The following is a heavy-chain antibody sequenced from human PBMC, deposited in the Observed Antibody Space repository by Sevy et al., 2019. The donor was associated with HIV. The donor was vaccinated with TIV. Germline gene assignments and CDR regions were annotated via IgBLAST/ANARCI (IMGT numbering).Heavy chain of an antibody. CDR3: AREWGFAMANAFDI. D-gene: IGHD2-2*01. CDR2: FNPNSGDT. CDR1: GYTFIDYY. J-gene: IGHJ3*02. Sequence: ASVKVSCKASGYTFIDYYLIWVRQAPGQGLEWMGRFNPNSGDTNYAQKFQGRVTMTRDASINSAYMELSRLPSDDTAVYYCAREWGFAMANAFDIWGQGTMVTVSS. V-gene: IGHV1-2*06.